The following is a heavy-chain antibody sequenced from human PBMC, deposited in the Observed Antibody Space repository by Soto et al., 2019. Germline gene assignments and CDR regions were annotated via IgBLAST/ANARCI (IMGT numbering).Heavy chain of an antibody. V-gene: IGHV4-34*01. J-gene: IGHJ6*02. CDR3: ERGSPMYYYDSSGYYYYYGMDV. D-gene: IGHD3-22*01. Sequence: SETLSLTCAVYGGSFSGYYWSWIRQPPGKGLEWIGEINHSGSTNYNPSLKSRVTISVDTSKNQFSLKLSSVTAADTAVYYCERGSPMYYYDSSGYYYYYGMDVWGQGNTVTVSS. CDR2: INHSGST. CDR1: GGSFSGYY.